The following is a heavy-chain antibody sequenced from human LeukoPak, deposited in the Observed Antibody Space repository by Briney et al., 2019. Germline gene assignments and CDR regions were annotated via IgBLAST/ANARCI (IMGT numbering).Heavy chain of an antibody. CDR2: IKQDGSEK. Sequence: GGSLRLSCAASGFTFSSYWMSWVRQAPGKGLEWVANIKQDGSEKYYVDSVKGRFTISRDNAKNSLYLQMNSLRAEDTALYYCAKGEGSGIHYYSMDVWGHGTTVTVSS. J-gene: IGHJ6*02. CDR1: GFTFSSYW. D-gene: IGHD3-10*01. V-gene: IGHV3-7*03. CDR3: AKGEGSGIHYYSMDV.